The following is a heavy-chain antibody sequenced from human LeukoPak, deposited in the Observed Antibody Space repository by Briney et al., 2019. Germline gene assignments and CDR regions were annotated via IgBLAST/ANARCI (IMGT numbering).Heavy chain of an antibody. J-gene: IGHJ4*02. Sequence: TSETLSLTCTVSGGSISSYYWSWIRQPPGKGLEWIGYIDYSGSTNYNPSLKSRVTISVDTSKNQFSLKLSSVTAADTAVYYCARQGGYGDPFDYWGQGTLVTVSS. CDR1: GGSISSYY. CDR2: IDYSGST. D-gene: IGHD4-17*01. CDR3: ARQGGYGDPFDY. V-gene: IGHV4-59*08.